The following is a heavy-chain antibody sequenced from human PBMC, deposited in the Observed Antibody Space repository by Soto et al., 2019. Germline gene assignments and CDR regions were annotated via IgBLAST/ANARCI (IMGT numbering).Heavy chain of an antibody. V-gene: IGHV1-8*01. Sequence: VASVKVSCKASGYTFTSYDINWVRQATGQGLEWMGWMNPNSGNTGYAQKFQGRVTMTRNTSISTAYMELSSLRSEDTAVYYCARTGGSGSTYYYYYYMDVWGKGTTVTVSS. J-gene: IGHJ6*03. CDR2: MNPNSGNT. CDR1: GYTFTSYD. D-gene: IGHD3-10*01. CDR3: ARTGGSGSTYYYYYYMDV.